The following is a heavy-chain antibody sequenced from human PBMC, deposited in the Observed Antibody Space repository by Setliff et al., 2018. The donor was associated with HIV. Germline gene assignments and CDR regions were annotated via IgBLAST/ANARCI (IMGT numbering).Heavy chain of an antibody. Sequence: PGGSLRLSCAASGFTFSTYSMVWVRQAPGKGLEWVSGLGGAYDGNTYHADSVKGRFTIFRENSKNIVYLQMSNLRAEDTALYYCAKVMITTTWAFDDWGQGTLVTVSS. D-gene: IGHD1-26*01. V-gene: IGHV3-23*01. CDR3: AKVMITTTWAFDD. CDR2: LGGAYDGNT. CDR1: GFTFSTYS. J-gene: IGHJ4*02.